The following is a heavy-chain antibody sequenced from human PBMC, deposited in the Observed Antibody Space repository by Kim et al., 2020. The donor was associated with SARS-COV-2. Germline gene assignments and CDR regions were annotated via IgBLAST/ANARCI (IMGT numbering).Heavy chain of an antibody. CDR2: IKQDGSEK. V-gene: IGHV3-7*03. D-gene: IGHD2-2*01. Sequence: GGSLRLSCAASGFTFSSYWMSWVRQAPGKGLEWVANIKQDGSEKYYVDSVKGRFTISRDNAKNSLYLQMNSLRAEDTAVYYCARAVGYCSSTSCYGHYDYVWGSYRPYYFDYWGQGTLVTVSS. CDR3: ARAVGYCSSTSCYGHYDYVWGSYRPYYFDY. J-gene: IGHJ4*02. CDR1: GFTFSSYW.